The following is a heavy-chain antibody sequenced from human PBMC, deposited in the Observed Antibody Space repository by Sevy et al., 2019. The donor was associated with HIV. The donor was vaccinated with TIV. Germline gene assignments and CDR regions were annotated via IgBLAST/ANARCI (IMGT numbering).Heavy chain of an antibody. J-gene: IGHJ5*02. CDR1: DGSFSGYY. V-gene: IGHV4-34*01. CDR3: ARGADCSSTSCYGGLGMNWFDP. Sequence: SETLSLTCAVYDGSFSGYYWSWIRQPPGKGLEWIGEINHSGSTNYNPSLKSRVTISVDTSKNQFSLKLSSVTAADTAVYYCARGADCSSTSCYGGLGMNWFDPWGQGTLVTVSS. D-gene: IGHD2-2*01. CDR2: INHSGST.